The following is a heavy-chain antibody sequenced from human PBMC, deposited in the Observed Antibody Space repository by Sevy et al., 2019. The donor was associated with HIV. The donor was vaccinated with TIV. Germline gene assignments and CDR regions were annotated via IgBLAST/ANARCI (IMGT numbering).Heavy chain of an antibody. J-gene: IGHJ5*02. CDR3: AREVYYYGSGSYAGTPYGLGFDP. CDR1: GFTFSSYE. CDR2: ISGSGGTI. V-gene: IGHV3-48*03. D-gene: IGHD3-10*01. Sequence: GGSLRLSCAASGFTFSSYEMNWVRQAPGKGLEWVSFISGSGGTIYYADSVKGRFTISRDNAKNSLYLQMNSLRAEDTAVYYCAREVYYYGSGSYAGTPYGLGFDPWGQGTLVTVSS.